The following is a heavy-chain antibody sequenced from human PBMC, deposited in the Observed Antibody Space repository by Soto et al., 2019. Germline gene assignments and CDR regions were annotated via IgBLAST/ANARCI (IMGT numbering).Heavy chain of an antibody. CDR2: INSDGSIT. Sequence: GSLRLSCSASGITFNSFLMPWVRPIPGKGLVWVSRINSDGSITTYADSVKGRFTISRDNAKNTLYLQMDSLRAEDTALYYCARPLRSGWVNGAFDVWGRGTMVTVSS. CDR3: ARPLRSGWVNGAFDV. D-gene: IGHD6-19*01. V-gene: IGHV3-74*01. J-gene: IGHJ3*01. CDR1: GITFNSFL.